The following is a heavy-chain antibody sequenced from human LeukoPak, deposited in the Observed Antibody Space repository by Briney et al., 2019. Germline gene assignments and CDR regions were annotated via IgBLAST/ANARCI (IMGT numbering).Heavy chain of an antibody. D-gene: IGHD5-18*01. CDR3: AREWIQLWADAFDI. V-gene: IGHV1-2*02. CDR2: INPNSGGT. CDR1: GYTFTGYY. Sequence: ASVKVSCKASGYTFTGYYMHWVRQAPGQGLEWMGWINPNSGGTNYAQKFQGRVIMTRDTSISTAYMELSRLRSDDTAVYYCAREWIQLWADAFDIWGQGTMVTVSS. J-gene: IGHJ3*02.